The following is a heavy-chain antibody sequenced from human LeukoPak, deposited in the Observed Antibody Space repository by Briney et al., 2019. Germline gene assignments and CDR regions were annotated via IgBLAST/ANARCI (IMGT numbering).Heavy chain of an antibody. D-gene: IGHD5-18*01. CDR1: GFTFSSYG. Sequence: GRSLRLSCAASGFTFSSYGMHWVRQAPGKGLEWVAVIWYDGSNKYYADSVKGRFTISRDNSKNTLYLQMNSLRAEDTAVYYCARALGYSTATYFDYWGQGTLVTVPS. CDR3: ARALGYSTATYFDY. V-gene: IGHV3-33*01. J-gene: IGHJ4*02. CDR2: IWYDGSNK.